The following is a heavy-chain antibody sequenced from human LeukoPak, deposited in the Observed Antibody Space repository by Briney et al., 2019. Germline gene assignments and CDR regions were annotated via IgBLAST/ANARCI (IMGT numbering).Heavy chain of an antibody. J-gene: IGHJ6*03. CDR1: GYTFTSYD. CDR2: MNPNSGNT. V-gene: IGHV1-8*01. CDR3: ARGGLPIYYYYMDV. Sequence: ASVKVSCKASGYTFTSYDINWVRQATGQGLEWMGWMNPNSGNTGYAQKFQGRVTMTRNTSISTAYMELSSLRSEDTAVYFCARGGLPIYYYYMDVWGKGTTVTVSS. D-gene: IGHD4-11*01.